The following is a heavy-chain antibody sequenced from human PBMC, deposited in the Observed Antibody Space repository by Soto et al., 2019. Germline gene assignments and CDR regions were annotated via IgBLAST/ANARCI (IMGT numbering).Heavy chain of an antibody. CDR3: ARDDIPGIAVAIYGMDV. V-gene: IGHV3-33*01. J-gene: IGHJ6*02. CDR2: IWYDESNI. CDR1: GFTFSSYG. Sequence: QVQLVESGGGVVQPGRSLRLSCAASGFTFSSYGMHWVRQAPGKGLDWVAVIWYDESNIYYADSVKGRFTISRDNSKNTMFLQMNSLRAEYTAVYYCARDDIPGIAVAIYGMDVWGQGTTVTVSS. D-gene: IGHD6-19*01.